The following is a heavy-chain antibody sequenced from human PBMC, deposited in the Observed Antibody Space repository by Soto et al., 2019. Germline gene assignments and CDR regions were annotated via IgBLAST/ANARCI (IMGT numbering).Heavy chain of an antibody. J-gene: IGHJ6*02. V-gene: IGHV4-31*03. CDR2: IYYSGTT. D-gene: IGHD2-21*01. Sequence: SETLSLTCTVSGGSISSGGYYWYWIRQHPGKGLEWIGYIYYSGTTYYNPSLKSRVTISVDTSKNQFSLKLSSVTAADTAVYYCAASCVACGGFNYYGMDVWGQGTTLTVSS. CDR3: AASCVACGGFNYYGMDV. CDR1: GGSISSGGYY.